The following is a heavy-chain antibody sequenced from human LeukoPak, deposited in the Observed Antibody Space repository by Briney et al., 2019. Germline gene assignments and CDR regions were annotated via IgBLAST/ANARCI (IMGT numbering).Heavy chain of an antibody. Sequence: SETLSLTCAVYGGSFSGYYWSWIRQPAGKGLEWIGYIYYSGSTNYNPSLKSRVTISVDTSKNQFSLKLSSVTAADTAVYYCAREHGYSSSWHNWFDPWGQGTLVTVSS. CDR2: IYYSGST. V-gene: IGHV4-59*01. CDR1: GGSFSGYY. D-gene: IGHD6-13*01. CDR3: AREHGYSSSWHNWFDP. J-gene: IGHJ5*02.